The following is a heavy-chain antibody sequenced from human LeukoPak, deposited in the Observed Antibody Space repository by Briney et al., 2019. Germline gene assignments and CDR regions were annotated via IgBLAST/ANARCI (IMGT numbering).Heavy chain of an antibody. J-gene: IGHJ4*02. D-gene: IGHD2-2*01. CDR2: TSGSGGST. Sequence: AGGSLRLSCAAPGFTFSSYAMSWVRQAPGKGLEWVSATSGSGGSTYYADSVKGRFTISRDNSKNTLYLQMNSLRAEDTAVYYCAKDRVVVPAAMHYFDYWGQGTLVTVSS. V-gene: IGHV3-23*01. CDR3: AKDRVVVPAAMHYFDY. CDR1: GFTFSSYA.